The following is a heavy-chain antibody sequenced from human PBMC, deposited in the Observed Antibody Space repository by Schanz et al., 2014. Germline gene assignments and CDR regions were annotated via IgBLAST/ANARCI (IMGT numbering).Heavy chain of an antibody. J-gene: IGHJ5*02. V-gene: IGHV3-7*04. D-gene: IGHD3-10*01. CDR2: IKEDGSVK. CDR1: TFTFSSDW. Sequence: EVQLAESGGGLVQPGGSLRLSCAASTFTFSSDWMSWVRQAPGKGLEWVANIKEDGSVKDYVDSVKGRFTISRDNSKNTLFLQMNSLRAEDTAVYYCVRDILHRVYDSGSPWGQGTLVTVAS. CDR3: VRDILHRVYDSGSP.